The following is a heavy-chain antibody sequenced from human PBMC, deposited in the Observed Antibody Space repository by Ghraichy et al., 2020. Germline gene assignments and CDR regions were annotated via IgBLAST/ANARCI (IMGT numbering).Heavy chain of an antibody. CDR1: GYTFTSYG. CDR3: ARAPYCSGGSCPAPYAFDI. CDR2: ISAYNGNT. Sequence: ASVKVSCKASGYTFTSYGISWVRQAPGQGLEWMGWISAYNGNTNYAQKLQGRVTMTTDTSTSTAYMELRCLRSDDTAVYYCARAPYCSGGSCPAPYAFDIWGQGTMVTVSS. V-gene: IGHV1-18*04. J-gene: IGHJ3*02. D-gene: IGHD2-15*01.